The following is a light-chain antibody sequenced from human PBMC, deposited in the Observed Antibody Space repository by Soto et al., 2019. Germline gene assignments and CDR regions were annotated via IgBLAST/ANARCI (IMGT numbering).Light chain of an antibody. Sequence: EIVMTQSPATLSVSPGKRATLSCRASQRVSSNLDWYQHKLGQAPRLLIYGASTRATGIPARFSGSGSGTEFTLTISSLQSEDFAVYYCQRYNNWPPLTFGGGTKVDI. V-gene: IGKV3D-15*01. CDR1: QRVSSN. CDR3: QRYNNWPPLT. CDR2: GAS. J-gene: IGKJ4*01.